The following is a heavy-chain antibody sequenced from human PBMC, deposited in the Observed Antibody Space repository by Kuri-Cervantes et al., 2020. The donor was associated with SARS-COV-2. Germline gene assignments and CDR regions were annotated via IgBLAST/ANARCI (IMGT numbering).Heavy chain of an antibody. CDR3: ARDRGIAAAGTNRFDP. Sequence: SVKVSCKASGGTFSSYAISWVRQAPGQGLEWMGGIIPIFGTANYAQKFQGRVTITTDESTSTAYMELSSLRSEDTAVYYCARDRGIAAAGTNRFDPWGQGTLVTVSS. J-gene: IGHJ5*02. CDR1: GGTFSSYA. D-gene: IGHD6-13*01. CDR2: IIPIFGTA. V-gene: IGHV1-69*05.